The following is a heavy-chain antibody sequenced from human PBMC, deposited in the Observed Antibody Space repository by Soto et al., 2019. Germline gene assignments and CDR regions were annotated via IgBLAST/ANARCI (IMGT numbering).Heavy chain of an antibody. J-gene: IGHJ5*02. CDR3: ARGTSNQYQLPPPFDP. Sequence: VKVSCKASGYTFTSYAMHWVRQAPGQRLEWMGWINAGNGNTKYSQKFQGRVTITRDTSASTAYMELSSLRSEDTAVYYCARGTSNQYQLPPPFDPWGQGTLVTVSS. CDR2: INAGNGNT. CDR1: GYTFTSYA. V-gene: IGHV1-3*01. D-gene: IGHD2-2*01.